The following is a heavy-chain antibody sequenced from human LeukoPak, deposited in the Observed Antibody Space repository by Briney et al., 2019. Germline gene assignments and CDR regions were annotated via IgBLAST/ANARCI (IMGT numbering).Heavy chain of an antibody. CDR2: IYYSGST. CDR1: GGSISSGDYY. V-gene: IGHV4-30-4*01. D-gene: IGHD3-22*01. Sequence: SETLSLTCTVSGGSISSGDYYWSWIRQPLGKGLEWIGYIYYSGSTYYNPSLKSRVTISVDTSKNQFSLKLSSVTAADTAVYYCARVNDPSGYYPDDAFDIWGQGTMVTVSS. J-gene: IGHJ3*02. CDR3: ARVNDPSGYYPDDAFDI.